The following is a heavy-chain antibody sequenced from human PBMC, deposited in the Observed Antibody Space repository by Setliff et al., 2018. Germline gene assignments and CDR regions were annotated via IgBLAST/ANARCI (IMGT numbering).Heavy chain of an antibody. D-gene: IGHD2-8*01. CDR3: ARLVRFCTQTACQKVAGDES. J-gene: IGHJ5*01. Sequence: ASVKVSCKTSGYTFTNYGITWVRQAPGQGLEWMGWINNYSFKTNYPQKFLDRVTVTTDTSATTAYMELKNLRSDDTAVYYCARLVRFCTQTACQKVAGDESWGQGTLVTVSS. CDR1: GYTFTNYG. V-gene: IGHV1-18*01. CDR2: INNYSFKT.